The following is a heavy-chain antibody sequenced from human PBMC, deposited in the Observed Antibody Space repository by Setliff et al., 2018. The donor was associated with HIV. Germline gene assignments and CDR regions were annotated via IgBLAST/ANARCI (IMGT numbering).Heavy chain of an antibody. Sequence: SETLSLTCAVYGGTFSGYYWTWIRQSPERGLEWIGEINHKGVTNYSPSLMRRATISVDTSKNQFSLRLSSVTAADTALYFCSRAQIAAPRPLDYWGQGTLVTVS. D-gene: IGHD2-21*01. V-gene: IGHV4-34*08. CDR1: GGTFSGYY. CDR2: INHKGVT. CDR3: SRAQIAAPRPLDY. J-gene: IGHJ4*02.